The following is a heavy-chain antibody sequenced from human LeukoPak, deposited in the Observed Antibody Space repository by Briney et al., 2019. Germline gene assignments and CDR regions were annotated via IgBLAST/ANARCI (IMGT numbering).Heavy chain of an antibody. CDR1: GYTFNSYY. V-gene: IGHV1-46*02. J-gene: IGHJ4*02. CDR3: AREASGGYFYY. Sequence: ASVKVSCKASGYTFNSYYMHWVRQAPGQGLEWVGLISPTGDSTNYAQTFRGRVTMTRDTSTNTVYMDLSSLRSEDTAVYYCAREASGGYFYYWGQGTLVIVSS. CDR2: ISPTGDST. D-gene: IGHD4-23*01.